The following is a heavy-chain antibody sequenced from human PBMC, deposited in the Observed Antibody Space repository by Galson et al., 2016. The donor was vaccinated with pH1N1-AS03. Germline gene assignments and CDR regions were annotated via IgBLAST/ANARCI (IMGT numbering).Heavy chain of an antibody. Sequence: SLRLSCAVSGFSISSGAMTWVRQAPGKGLEWVATINKDEDERYYMGSVEGRCTISRDNVRNSLYLQMNSLRDEDTGVYCCARWSNSCDWAIDYWAQGTLVTVYS. CDR1: GFSISSGA. CDR2: INKDEDER. CDR3: ARWSNSCDWAIDY. D-gene: IGHD2-2*01. V-gene: IGHV3-7*01. J-gene: IGHJ4*02.